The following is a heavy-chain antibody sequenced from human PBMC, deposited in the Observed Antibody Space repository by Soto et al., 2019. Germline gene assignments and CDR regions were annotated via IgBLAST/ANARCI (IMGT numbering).Heavy chain of an antibody. CDR3: AREYSSSSADYGMDV. CDR1: GGTFSSYA. V-gene: IGHV1-69*01. CDR2: IIPIFGTA. D-gene: IGHD6-6*01. J-gene: IGHJ6*02. Sequence: QVQLVQSGAEVKKPGSSVKVSCKASGGTFSSYAISWVRQAPGQGLEWMGGIIPIFGTANYAQKFQGRVTITADDSTSTDYMELSSLRSEDKAVYYCAREYSSSSADYGMDVWGQGTTVTVSS.